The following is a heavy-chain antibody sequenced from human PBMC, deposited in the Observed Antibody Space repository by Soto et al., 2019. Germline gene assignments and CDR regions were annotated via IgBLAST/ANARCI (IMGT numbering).Heavy chain of an antibody. CDR3: ARSVFP. V-gene: IGHV4-31*02. CDR2: IFYSGTT. CDR1: GSSISSGGYY. Sequence: SEALFLSCTVSGSSISSGGYYWSWIRQHPGKGLEWIGYIFYSGTTYYNPSLKSRVTISVDTSKNQFSLKLSSVTAADTAVYYCARSVFPWGQGTLVTVS. J-gene: IGHJ5*02.